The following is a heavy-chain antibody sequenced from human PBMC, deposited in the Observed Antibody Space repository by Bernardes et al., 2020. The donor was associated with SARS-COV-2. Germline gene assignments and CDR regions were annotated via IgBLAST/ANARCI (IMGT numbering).Heavy chain of an antibody. CDR2: ISYEASTK. CDR1: GFTFSRFG. D-gene: IGHD2-15*01. J-gene: IGHJ3*02. V-gene: IGHV3-30*03. CDR3: ARDPGCSGGSCYLSGAFDI. Sequence: GGSLRLSCAASGFTFSRFGMHWVRQAPGKGLEWVSHISYEASTKKYADSVKGRFITSRDNSNNTLYLQMNSLRAEDTAVYYCARDPGCSGGSCYLSGAFDIWGQGTMVTVSS.